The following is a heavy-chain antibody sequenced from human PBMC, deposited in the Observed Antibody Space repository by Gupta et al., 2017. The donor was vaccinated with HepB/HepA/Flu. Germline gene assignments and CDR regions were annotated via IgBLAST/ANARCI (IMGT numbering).Heavy chain of an antibody. V-gene: IGHV4-39*01. CDR2: IYQSGDT. CDR1: GGSMSSGGAY. Sequence: QMQLQESGPGLVAASETLSLTCSVSGGSMSSGGAYWGWIRQPPGKGLEWIGSIYQSGDTKYNPSLNSRVTISRDTPQNQFSLQLRSVTAADTAMYYCALYRGETMLDFWGQGVLVTVSS. CDR3: ALYRGETMLDF. J-gene: IGHJ4*02. D-gene: IGHD3-10*02.